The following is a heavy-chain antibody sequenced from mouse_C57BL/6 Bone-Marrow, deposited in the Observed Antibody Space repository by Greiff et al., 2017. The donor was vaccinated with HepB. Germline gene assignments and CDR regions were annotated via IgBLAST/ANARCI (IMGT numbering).Heavy chain of an antibody. CDR3: AEDYYGSSPWFAY. V-gene: IGHV1-82*01. CDR1: GYAFSSSW. Sequence: QVQLKESGPELVKPGASVKISCKASGYAFSSSWMNWVKQRPGKGLEWIGRIYPGDGDTNYNGKFKGKATLTADKSSSTAYMQLSSLTSEDSAVYFCAEDYYGSSPWFAYWGQGTRVTVSA. J-gene: IGHJ3*01. D-gene: IGHD1-1*01. CDR2: IYPGDGDT.